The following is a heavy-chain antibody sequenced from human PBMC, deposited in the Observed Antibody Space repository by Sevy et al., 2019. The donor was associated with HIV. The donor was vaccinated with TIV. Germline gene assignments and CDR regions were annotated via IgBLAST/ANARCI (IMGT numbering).Heavy chain of an antibody. CDR1: GGSISNYY. J-gene: IGHJ4*02. Sequence: SETLSLTCSVSGGSISNYYWSWMRQPAGKGLEWIGRIYSSGSTNYNPSLKSRVTMSVDTSKNQFSLNLSYVTAADTAVYYCVGRGRSYFDYWGQGTLVTVSS. V-gene: IGHV4-4*07. CDR2: IYSSGST. CDR3: VGRGRSYFDY.